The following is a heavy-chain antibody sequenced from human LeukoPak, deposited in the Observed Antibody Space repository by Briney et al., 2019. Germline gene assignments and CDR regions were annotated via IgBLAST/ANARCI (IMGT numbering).Heavy chain of an antibody. CDR3: AKVQRDYVWGSYPVKYYFDY. V-gene: IGHV3-23*01. D-gene: IGHD3-16*02. CDR2: TSSDGGST. CDR1: GFTFSSSA. Sequence: PGGSLRLSCAASGFTFSSSAMNWVRQAPGKGLEYVSATSSDGGSTYYADSVKGRFTISRDNSKNTLYLQMNSLRAEDTAVYYCAKVQRDYVWGSYPVKYYFDYWGQGTLVTVSS. J-gene: IGHJ4*02.